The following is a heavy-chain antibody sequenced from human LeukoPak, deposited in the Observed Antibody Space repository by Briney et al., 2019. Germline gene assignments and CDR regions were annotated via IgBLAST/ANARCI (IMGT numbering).Heavy chain of an antibody. D-gene: IGHD2-15*01. CDR2: INPNSGGT. CDR1: GYTFTGYY. Sequence: ASVKVSCKASGYTFTGYYMHWVRPAPGQGLEWMGWINPNSGGTNYPQKFQGRVTMTRDTSISTAYRELSRLRSDDTAVYYWARLWCSGGSCYFHYYGMDVWGQGTTVTVSS. J-gene: IGHJ6*02. V-gene: IGHV1-2*02. CDR3: ARLWCSGGSCYFHYYGMDV.